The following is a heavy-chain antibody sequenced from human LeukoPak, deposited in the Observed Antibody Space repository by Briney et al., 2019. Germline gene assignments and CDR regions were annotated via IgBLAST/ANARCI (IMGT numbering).Heavy chain of an antibody. J-gene: IGHJ3*02. CDR2: IDRDGSRI. V-gene: IGHV3-74*01. CDR3: ARDPRSGWDAFDI. Sequence: SGGSLRLSCAVSGFTFSSYWMHWVRQAPGKGLVWVSRIDRDGSRINYADSVKGRFTISRDNAKNSLYLQMNSLRAEDTAVYYCARDPRSGWDAFDIWGQGTMVTVSS. D-gene: IGHD6-19*01. CDR1: GFTFSSYW.